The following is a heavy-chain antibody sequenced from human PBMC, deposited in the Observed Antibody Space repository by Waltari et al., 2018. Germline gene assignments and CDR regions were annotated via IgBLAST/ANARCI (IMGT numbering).Heavy chain of an antibody. CDR1: GFTFSSYE. Sequence: EVQLVESGGGLVQPGGSLRLSCAASGFTFSSYEMNWVRQAPGKGLGWVSYISSRGITIYYADSVKGRFTISRDNAKNSLYLQMNSLRAEDTAVYYCARVWDYGDYVDYWGQGTLVTVSS. D-gene: IGHD4-17*01. J-gene: IGHJ4*02. CDR3: ARVWDYGDYVDY. CDR2: ISSRGITI. V-gene: IGHV3-48*03.